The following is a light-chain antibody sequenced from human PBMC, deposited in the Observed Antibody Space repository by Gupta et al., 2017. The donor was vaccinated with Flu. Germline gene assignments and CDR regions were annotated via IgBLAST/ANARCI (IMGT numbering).Light chain of an antibody. V-gene: IGKV1-5*03. CDR2: QAS. J-gene: IGKJ3*01. Sequence: ASVGDRVTITCRASQGIGHWLAWYQQRPGKAPKLLIYQASILENGVPSRFSGSASGTEFTLTISGLQPDDFATYYCQHYYGYSSFGPGTKVDIK. CDR1: QGIGHW. CDR3: QHYYGYSS.